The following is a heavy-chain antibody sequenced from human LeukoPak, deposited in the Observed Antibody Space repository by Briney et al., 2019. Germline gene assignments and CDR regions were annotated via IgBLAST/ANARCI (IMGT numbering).Heavy chain of an antibody. J-gene: IGHJ4*02. CDR3: ARGGDYYDSSGPEAY. V-gene: IGHV4-38-2*02. CDR1: GYSISSGYY. CDR2: IYHSGST. D-gene: IGHD3-22*01. Sequence: SETLSLTCTVSGYSISSGYYWGRIRQPPGKGLEWIGSIYHSGSTYYNPSLKSRVTISVDTSKNQFSLKLSSVTAADTAVYYCARGGDYYDSSGPEAYWGQGTLVTVSS.